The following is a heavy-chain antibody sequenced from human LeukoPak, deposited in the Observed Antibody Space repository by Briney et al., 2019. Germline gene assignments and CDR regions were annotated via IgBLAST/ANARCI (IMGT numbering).Heavy chain of an antibody. CDR3: AKVRGDGYNQGFDY. J-gene: IGHJ4*02. CDR2: IRYDGSNK. V-gene: IGHV3-30*02. Sequence: GGSLRLSCAASGFTFSSYAMNWVRQAPGKGLEWVAFIRYDGSNKYYADSVKGRFTISRDNSKNTLYLQMNSLRAEDTAVYYCAKVRGDGYNQGFDYWGQGTLVTVSS. CDR1: GFTFSSYA. D-gene: IGHD5-24*01.